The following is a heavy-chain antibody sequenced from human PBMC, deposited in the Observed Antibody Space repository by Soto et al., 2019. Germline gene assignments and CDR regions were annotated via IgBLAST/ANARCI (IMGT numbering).Heavy chain of an antibody. V-gene: IGHV4-34*01. CDR1: GGSFSGYY. CDR2: INHSGST. J-gene: IGHJ4*02. CDR3: ARGKLSDYVWGSYRYHFDY. D-gene: IGHD3-16*02. Sequence: SETLSLTCAVYGGSFSGYYWSWIRQPPGKGLEWIGEINHSGSTNYNPSLKSRVTISVDTSKNQFSLKLSSVTAADTAVYYCARGKLSDYVWGSYRYHFDYWGQGTEVTVS.